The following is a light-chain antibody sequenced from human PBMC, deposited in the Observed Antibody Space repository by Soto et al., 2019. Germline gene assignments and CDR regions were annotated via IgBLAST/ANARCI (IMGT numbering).Light chain of an antibody. J-gene: IGKJ2*01. Sequence: EIVLTQSPATLSLSPGERATLSCRASQRVSSYLAWYQQKPGQAPRLLIYAASNRAPGIPARFSGSGSGTDFTLTISSLEPEDFAVYYCQQRSNWPWGTFGQGTKLEIK. V-gene: IGKV3-11*01. CDR2: AAS. CDR3: QQRSNWPWGT. CDR1: QRVSSY.